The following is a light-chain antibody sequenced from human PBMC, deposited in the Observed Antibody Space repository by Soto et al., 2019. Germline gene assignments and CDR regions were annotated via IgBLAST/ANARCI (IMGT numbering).Light chain of an antibody. CDR2: GAS. J-gene: IGKJ5*01. V-gene: IGKV3-15*01. CDR3: QQDKSWPPCT. Sequence: EIVMTQSPATLSVSPGDSATLSCRASQSLGQSLAWYQQNAGQAPRLLIYGASTRATGIPARFSGSGSGTEFTLTSSSLQSEDCAVECGQQDKSWPPCTFGQGTRLES. CDR1: QSLGQS.